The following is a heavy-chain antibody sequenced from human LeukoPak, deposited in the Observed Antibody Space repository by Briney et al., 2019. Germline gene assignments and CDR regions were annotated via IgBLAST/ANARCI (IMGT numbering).Heavy chain of an antibody. Sequence: GRSLRLSCAASGFTFSSYGMHWVRQAPGKGLEWVAVISYDGSNKYYADSVKGRFTISRDNSKNTLYLQMNSLRAEDTAVYYCATNGDYYDSSGYYPDYWGQGTLSPSPQ. CDR3: ATNGDYYDSSGYYPDY. V-gene: IGHV3-30*03. J-gene: IGHJ4*02. CDR2: ISYDGSNK. D-gene: IGHD3-22*01. CDR1: GFTFSSYG.